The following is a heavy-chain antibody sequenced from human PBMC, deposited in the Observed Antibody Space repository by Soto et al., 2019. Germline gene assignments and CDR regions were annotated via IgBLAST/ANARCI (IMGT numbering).Heavy chain of an antibody. CDR1: GGSINSHY. Sequence: LSLTFTVSGGSINSHYCTWIRQPAGKGLEWIGRIYSTGSTNYNPSLESRVTMSVDTSKNQFSLKLRSVTAADTAVYFCAREKDYYFNAMDVWGQGTTVTVSS. CDR3: AREKDYYFNAMDV. J-gene: IGHJ6*02. V-gene: IGHV4-4*07. CDR2: IYSTGST.